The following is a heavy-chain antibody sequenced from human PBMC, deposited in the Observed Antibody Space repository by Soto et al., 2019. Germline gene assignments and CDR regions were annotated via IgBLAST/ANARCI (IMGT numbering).Heavy chain of an antibody. CDR3: ARSRITGSTWTFDY. J-gene: IGHJ4*02. Sequence: GESLKISCRASGYSFSNYWIGWVRQMPGKGLEWMGIIYPSDSDTRYSPSFQGQVTISTDKSISSAYLQWSSLRASDSAMYYCARSRITGSTWTFDYWGQGTLVTVSS. D-gene: IGHD1-20*01. V-gene: IGHV5-51*01. CDR1: GYSFSNYW. CDR2: IYPSDSDT.